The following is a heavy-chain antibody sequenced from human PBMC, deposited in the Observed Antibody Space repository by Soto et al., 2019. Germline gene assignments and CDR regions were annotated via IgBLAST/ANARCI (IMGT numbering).Heavy chain of an antibody. J-gene: IGHJ3*02. CDR2: IKQDGSEK. CDR3: ASTRVMTSVTTGGDACDI. Sequence: EVQLVESGGGLVQPGGSLRLSCAASGFTFSSYWMSWVRQAPGKGLEWVANIKQDGSEKYYVDSVKGRFTISRDNAKNSLYLQRNSLRAEDTAVYYCASTRVMTSVTTGGDACDICGQGTMVTVSS. V-gene: IGHV3-7*01. CDR1: GFTFSSYW. D-gene: IGHD4-17*01.